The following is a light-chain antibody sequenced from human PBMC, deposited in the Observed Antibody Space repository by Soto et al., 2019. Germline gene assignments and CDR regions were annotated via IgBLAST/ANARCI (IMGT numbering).Light chain of an antibody. CDR2: DAS. J-gene: IGKJ1*01. Sequence: DIQMTQSPSTLSASVGDRVTITCRAIQSISSWLAWYQQKPGKAPKLLIYDASSLETGVPSRFSGSGSGTEFTLTISSLEPDDFATYYGQQYNSYLWTFGQGTKVEIK. V-gene: IGKV1-5*01. CDR1: QSISSW. CDR3: QQYNSYLWT.